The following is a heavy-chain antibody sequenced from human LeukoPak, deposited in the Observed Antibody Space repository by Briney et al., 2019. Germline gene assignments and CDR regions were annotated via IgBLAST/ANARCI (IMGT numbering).Heavy chain of an antibody. V-gene: IGHV3-23*01. CDR3: AKDRLTPYSSSWSWFDP. Sequence: PGGSLRPSCAASGFTFSSYAMSWVRQAPGKGLEWVSAISGSGGSTYYADSVKGRFTISRDNSKNTLYLQMTSLRAEDTAVYYCAKDRLTPYSSSWSWFDPWGQGTLVTVSS. CDR1: GFTFSSYA. D-gene: IGHD6-13*01. J-gene: IGHJ5*02. CDR2: ISGSGGST.